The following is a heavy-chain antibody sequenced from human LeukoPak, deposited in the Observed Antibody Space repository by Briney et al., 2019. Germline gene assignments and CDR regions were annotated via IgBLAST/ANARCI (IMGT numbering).Heavy chain of an antibody. D-gene: IGHD5-12*01. V-gene: IGHV1-46*01. CDR1: GYTFTIYY. CDR2: INPSGGST. CDR3: ARDVARTIDY. J-gene: IGHJ4*02. Sequence: GASVKVSCKASGYTFTIYYMHWVRQAPGQGLEWMRIINPSGGSTSYAQKFQGRVTMTRDTSTSTVYMELSSLRSEDTAVYYCARDVARTIDYWGQGTLVTVSS.